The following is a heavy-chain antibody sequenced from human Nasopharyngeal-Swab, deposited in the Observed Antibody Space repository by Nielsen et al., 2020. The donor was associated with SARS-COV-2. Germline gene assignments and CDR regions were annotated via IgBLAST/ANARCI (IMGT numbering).Heavy chain of an antibody. D-gene: IGHD1-1*01. V-gene: IGHV4-4*07. J-gene: IGHJ6*01. CDR2: VYTSGST. Sequence: SETLSLTCSVSGGSISGYFLSWVRQPAGEGLEWIGRVYTSGSTNYNPSLKSRVTISIDMSKNQFSLELRSVTAADTAFYYCARSGTTKYGLDVGGQGTTVIVSS. CDR3: ARSGTTKYGLDV. CDR1: GGSISGYF.